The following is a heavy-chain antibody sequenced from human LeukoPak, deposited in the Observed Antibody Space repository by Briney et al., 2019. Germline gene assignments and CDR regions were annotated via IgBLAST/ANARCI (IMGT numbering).Heavy chain of an antibody. Sequence: ASVKVSCKASGYTFTSYDINWVRQATGQGLEWMGWMNPNSGNTGYAQKFQGRVTMTRYTSISTAYMELSSLRSEDTAVYYCARSLSGSYFDYYYGMDVWGQGTTVTVSS. J-gene: IGHJ6*02. V-gene: IGHV1-8*01. CDR1: GYTFTSYD. CDR2: MNPNSGNT. D-gene: IGHD1-26*01. CDR3: ARSLSGSYFDYYYGMDV.